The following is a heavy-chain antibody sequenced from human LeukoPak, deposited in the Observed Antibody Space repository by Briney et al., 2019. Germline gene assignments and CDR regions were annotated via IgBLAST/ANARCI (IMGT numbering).Heavy chain of an antibody. CDR3: AREGSSGYYTDY. J-gene: IGHJ4*02. CDR1: GFIVSSNY. Sequence: GGSLRLSCAASGFIVSSNYMSWVRQAPGKGLEWVSVIYSGGRTYHADSVKGIFTISRDNSKNTLYLQMNSLRGEDTAVYYCAREGSSGYYTDYWGQGTLVTVSS. D-gene: IGHD3-22*01. CDR2: IYSGGRT. V-gene: IGHV3-66*01.